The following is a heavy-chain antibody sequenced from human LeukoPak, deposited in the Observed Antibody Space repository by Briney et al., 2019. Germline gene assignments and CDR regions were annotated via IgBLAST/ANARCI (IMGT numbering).Heavy chain of an antibody. D-gene: IGHD3-10*01. J-gene: IGHJ4*02. CDR2: INPNSGGT. CDR1: GYTFTGYY. CDR3: ARDLTMVRGVINPPKGY. V-gene: IGHV1-2*02. Sequence: ASVKVSCKASGYTFTGYYMHWVRQAPGQGLEGMGWINPNSGGTNYAQKFQGRVTMTRDTSISTAYMELSRLRSDDTAVYYCARDLTMVRGVINPPKGYWGQGTLVTVSS.